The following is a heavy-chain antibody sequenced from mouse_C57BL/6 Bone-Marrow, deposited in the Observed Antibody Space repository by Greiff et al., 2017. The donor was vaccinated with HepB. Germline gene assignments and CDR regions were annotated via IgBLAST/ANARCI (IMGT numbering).Heavy chain of an antibody. J-gene: IGHJ4*01. CDR1: GFTFSSYT. V-gene: IGHV5-9*01. Sequence: EVHLVESGGGLVKPGASLKLSCAASGFTFSSYTMCWVRQTPEKRLEWVATISGGGGNTYYPDSVKGRSTISRDNAKNTLYLQMSSLRSEDTALYYCARLGRCMDYWGQGTSVTVSS. CDR2: ISGGGGNT. CDR3: ARLGRCMDY.